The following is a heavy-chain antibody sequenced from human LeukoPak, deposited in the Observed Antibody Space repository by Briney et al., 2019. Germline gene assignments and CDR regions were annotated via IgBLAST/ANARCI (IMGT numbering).Heavy chain of an antibody. V-gene: IGHV4-34*01. J-gene: IGHJ5*02. Sequence: SETLSLTCAVYGGSFSGYYWSWIRQPPGKGLEWIGEINHSGSTNYNPSLKSRVTISVDTSKNQFSLKLSSVTAADTAVYYCARDYKEQQLDNWFDPWGQGTLVTVSS. CDR2: INHSGST. CDR3: ARDYKEQQLDNWFDP. CDR1: GGSFSGYY. D-gene: IGHD6-13*01.